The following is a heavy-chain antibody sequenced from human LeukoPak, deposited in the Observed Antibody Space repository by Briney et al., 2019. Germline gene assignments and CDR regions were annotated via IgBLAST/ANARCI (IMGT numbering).Heavy chain of an antibody. CDR1: GGSISSYY. CDR2: IYYSGST. V-gene: IGHV4-59*12. CDR3: ARATPGWFDP. J-gene: IGHJ5*02. Sequence: PSETLSLTCTVSGGSISSYYWSWVRQSPGKGLQWIGYIYYSGSTYYNPSLKSRVTISVDTSKNQFSLKLSSVTAADTAVYYCARATPGWFDPWGQGTLVTVSS.